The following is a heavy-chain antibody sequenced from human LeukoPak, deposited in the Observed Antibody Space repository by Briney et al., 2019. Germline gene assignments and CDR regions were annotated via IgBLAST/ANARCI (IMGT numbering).Heavy chain of an antibody. V-gene: IGHV3-30*18. D-gene: IGHD3-3*01. J-gene: IGHJ6*02. CDR1: GFTFSSYG. Sequence: PGGSLRLSCAASGFTFSSYGMHWVRQAPGKGLEWVAVISYDGSNKYYADSVKGRFTISRDNSKNTLYLQMNSLRAEDTAVYYCAKAPTYYDFWSGYWRYNYYYYYGMDVWGQGTTVTVSS. CDR2: ISYDGSNK. CDR3: AKAPTYYDFWSGYWRYNYYYYYGMDV.